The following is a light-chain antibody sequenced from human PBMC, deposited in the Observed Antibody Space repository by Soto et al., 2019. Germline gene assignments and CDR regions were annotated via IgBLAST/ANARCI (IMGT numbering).Light chain of an antibody. CDR1: QSMNSY. CDR2: AAS. CDR3: QQSFRTPYT. V-gene: IGKV1-39*01. J-gene: IGKJ2*01. Sequence: DIQMTQSPSSLSASVGDRVTITCRASQSMNSYLNWYQQKPGKAPKLLIYAASSLQSGVPSRFSGSASGTDFTLTISSLQPEDFATYSCQQSFRTPYTFGQGTKLEIK.